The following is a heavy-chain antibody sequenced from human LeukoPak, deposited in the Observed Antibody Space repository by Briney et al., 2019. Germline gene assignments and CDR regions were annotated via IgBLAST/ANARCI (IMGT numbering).Heavy chain of an antibody. Sequence: PSQTLSLTCTVSGGSISSGDYYWSWIRQPPGKGLEWIGYIYYSGSTNYNPSLKSRVTISVDTSKNQFSLKLSSVTAADTAVYYCARLMITFGGVIAPFDYWGQGTLVTVSS. CDR1: GGSISSGDYY. J-gene: IGHJ4*02. V-gene: IGHV4-30-4*08. CDR3: ARLMITFGGVIAPFDY. D-gene: IGHD3-16*02. CDR2: IYYSGST.